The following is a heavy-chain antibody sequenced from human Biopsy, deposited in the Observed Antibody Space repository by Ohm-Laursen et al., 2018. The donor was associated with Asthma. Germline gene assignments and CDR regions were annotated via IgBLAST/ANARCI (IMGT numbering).Heavy chain of an antibody. V-gene: IGHV1-2*06. J-gene: IGHJ2*01. CDR2: IDPNSGGT. Sequence: ASVKVSCKASGYPFTDYYVHWVRQAPGQGLEWMGRIDPNSGGTNYAQKFLVRVTMTRDTSVNTAFMVLSRLRSDDTAVYYCARIKIRIGAGTDRYFDLWGRGTLVTVSS. CDR3: ARIKIRIGAGTDRYFDL. D-gene: IGHD3-16*01. CDR1: GYPFTDYY.